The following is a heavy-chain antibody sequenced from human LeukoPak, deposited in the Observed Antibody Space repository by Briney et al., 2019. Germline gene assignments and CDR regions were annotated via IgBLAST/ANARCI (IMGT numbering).Heavy chain of an antibody. D-gene: IGHD1-7*01. V-gene: IGHV1-18*01. Sequence: ASVKVSCKASGYTFTSYGISWVRQAPGQGLEWMGWISAYNGNTNYAQKLKGRVTTTTDTSTSTAYMELRSLRSDDTAVYYCARDLSHNWNYVGGDYWGQGTLVTVSS. J-gene: IGHJ4*02. CDR2: ISAYNGNT. CDR1: GYTFTSYG. CDR3: ARDLSHNWNYVGGDY.